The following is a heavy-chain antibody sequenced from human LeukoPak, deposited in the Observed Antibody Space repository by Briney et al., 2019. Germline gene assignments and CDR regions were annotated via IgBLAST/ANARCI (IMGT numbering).Heavy chain of an antibody. D-gene: IGHD3-10*01. V-gene: IGHV3-23*01. J-gene: IGHJ4*02. CDR2: ISGSGGST. CDR3: VGGSGSRRWVDY. Sequence: GGSLRLSCAASGFTLSRYWMHWVRQVPGKGLVWVSAISGSGGSTYYADSVKGRFTISRDNSKNTLYLQMNSLRAEDTAVYYCVGGSGSRRWVDYWGQGTLVTVSS. CDR1: GFTLSRYW.